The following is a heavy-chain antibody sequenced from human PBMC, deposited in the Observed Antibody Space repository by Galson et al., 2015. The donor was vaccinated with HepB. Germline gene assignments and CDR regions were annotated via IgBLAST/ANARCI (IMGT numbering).Heavy chain of an antibody. V-gene: IGHV3-11*01. CDR3: ARAPGRYNWDDMDY. CDR2: ISTNGRAI. CDR1: GFTFRDYY. J-gene: IGHJ4*02. Sequence: SLRLSCAASGFTFRDYYMSWIRQAPGKGLEWLSYISTNGRAIYYADSVKGRFTISRDNAKNALSLQMNSLRAEDTAIYYCARAPGRYNWDDMDYWGQGTLVTVSS. D-gene: IGHD1-1*01.